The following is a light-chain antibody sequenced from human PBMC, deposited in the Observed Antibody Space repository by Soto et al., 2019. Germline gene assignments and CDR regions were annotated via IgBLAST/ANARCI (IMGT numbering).Light chain of an antibody. J-gene: IGKJ1*01. V-gene: IGKV3-15*01. CDR2: GAS. CDR3: QQYNNWPRT. Sequence: IAMTQSPATLSVSPGERATLSCRASQSVSRNLAWYQQKPGQVPRLLMYGASTWATGIPARFSGSGSGTEFTLTISSLQSEDFAVYYCQQYNNWPRTFGQGTKVDIK. CDR1: QSVSRN.